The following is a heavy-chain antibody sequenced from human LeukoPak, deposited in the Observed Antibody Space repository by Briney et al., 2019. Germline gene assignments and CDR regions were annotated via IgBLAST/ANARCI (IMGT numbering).Heavy chain of an antibody. CDR3: ARDPLRLLWFGELTEVAY. CDR2: ISSSSSYI. V-gene: IGHV3-21*01. D-gene: IGHD3-10*01. Sequence: GGSLRLSCAASGFTFSSYSMNWVRQAPGKGLEWVSSISSSSSYIYYADSVKGRFTISRDNAKNSLYLQMNSLRAEDTAVYYCARDPLRLLWFGELTEVAYWGQGTLVTVSS. CDR1: GFTFSSYS. J-gene: IGHJ4*02.